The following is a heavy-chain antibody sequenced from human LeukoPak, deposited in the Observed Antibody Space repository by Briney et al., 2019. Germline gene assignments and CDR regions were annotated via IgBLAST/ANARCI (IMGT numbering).Heavy chain of an antibody. Sequence: GSSVKVSCKASGGTFSSYAISWVRQAPGQGLEWMGRIIPILGIANYAQKFQGRVTITADKSTSTAYMELSSLRSEDTAVYYCARDVYHDFWSGYSSSLSKYNWFDPWGQGTLVTVSS. D-gene: IGHD3-3*01. J-gene: IGHJ5*02. V-gene: IGHV1-69*04. CDR3: ARDVYHDFWSGYSSSLSKYNWFDP. CDR1: GGTFSSYA. CDR2: IIPILGIA.